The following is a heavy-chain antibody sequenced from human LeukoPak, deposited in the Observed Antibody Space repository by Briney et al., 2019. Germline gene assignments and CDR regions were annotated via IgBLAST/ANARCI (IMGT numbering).Heavy chain of an antibody. D-gene: IGHD2-15*01. CDR1: RFTFSDYY. J-gene: IGHJ4*02. CDR2: ISSSSSYT. CDR3: ARVSCSGGSCYYFAC. Sequence: PGGSLRLSCAASRFTFSDYYMSWIRQAPGQGLEWVSYISSSSSYTNYADSVKGRFTISRDNAKNSLYLQMNSLRAEDTAVYYCARVSCSGGSCYYFACWGQGTLVTVSS. V-gene: IGHV3-11*06.